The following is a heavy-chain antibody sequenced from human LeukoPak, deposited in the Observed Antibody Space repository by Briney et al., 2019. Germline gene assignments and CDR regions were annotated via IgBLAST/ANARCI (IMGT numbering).Heavy chain of an antibody. V-gene: IGHV3-23*01. J-gene: IGHJ6*03. Sequence: GALRLSCAASGFTFSSYAMSWVRQAPGKGLEWVSAISGSGGSTYYADSVKGRFTISRDNSKNTLYLQMNSLRVEDTAVYSCAKDKGIAAAPLDYMDVWGKGTTVTVSS. CDR2: ISGSGGST. CDR1: GFTFSSYA. CDR3: AKDKGIAAAPLDYMDV. D-gene: IGHD6-13*01.